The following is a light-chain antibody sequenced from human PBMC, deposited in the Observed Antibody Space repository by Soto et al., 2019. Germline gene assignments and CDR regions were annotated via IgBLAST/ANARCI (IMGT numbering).Light chain of an antibody. Sequence: DIQLTQSPSFLSASVGDRVTITCRASQGINSHLDWYQQRPGKAPKLLIYAASTLQGGVPSRFSGSASGTEFTLTISSLQPEDFATYYCQQVSGYPLNFGGGTKVDIK. CDR2: AAS. CDR3: QQVSGYPLN. V-gene: IGKV1-9*01. J-gene: IGKJ4*01. CDR1: QGINSH.